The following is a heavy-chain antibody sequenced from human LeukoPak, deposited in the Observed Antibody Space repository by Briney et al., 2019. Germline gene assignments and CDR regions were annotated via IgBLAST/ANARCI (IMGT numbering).Heavy chain of an antibody. J-gene: IGHJ4*02. D-gene: IGHD2-21*02. CDR1: GGSISSGGYY. CDR2: IYYSGST. CDR3: ARDWLAYCGGDCSL. V-gene: IGHV4-31*03. Sequence: PSETLSLTCTVSGGSISSGGYYWSWLRQHPGKGLEWIGYIYYSGSTYYNPSLKSRVTISVDTSKNQFSLKLSSVTAADTAVYYCARDWLAYCGGDCSLWGQGTLVTVSS.